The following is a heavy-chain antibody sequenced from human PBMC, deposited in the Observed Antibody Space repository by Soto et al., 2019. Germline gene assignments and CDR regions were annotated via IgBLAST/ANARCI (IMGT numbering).Heavy chain of an antibody. CDR2: IYWDDDR. J-gene: IGHJ4*02. CDR1: GFSLSTSGVG. D-gene: IGHD2-8*01. CDR3: ADRRVGDGGWDVGVFDY. V-gene: IGHV2-5*02. Sequence: QITLRESGPTRVKPTQTLALTCSFSGFSLSTSGVGVGWFRQPPGKALECLGIIYWDDDRRYSASLKSRLTSTRDTSKNLVVLIMTNMDPVDTGTYYCADRRVGDGGWDVGVFDYWRLGTPVTVSS.